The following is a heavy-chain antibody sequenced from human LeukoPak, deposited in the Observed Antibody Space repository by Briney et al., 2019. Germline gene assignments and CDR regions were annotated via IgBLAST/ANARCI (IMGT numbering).Heavy chain of an antibody. V-gene: IGHV3-53*01. J-gene: IGHJ3*02. D-gene: IGHD6-13*01. CDR1: GFTVSTSY. CDR2: IYSGGST. Sequence: GGSLRLSCAVSGFTVSTSYMSWVRQAPGKGLEWVSVIYSGGSTDYADSVKGRFTLSRDNSKNTLYLQMNSLRAEDTAVYYCAGDNCSSWYCAFDIWGQGTMVTVSS. CDR3: AGDNCSSWYCAFDI.